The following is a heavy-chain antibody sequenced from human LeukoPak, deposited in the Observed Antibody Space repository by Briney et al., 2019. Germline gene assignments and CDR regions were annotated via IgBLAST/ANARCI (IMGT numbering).Heavy chain of an antibody. D-gene: IGHD1-7*01. Sequence: ASVKVSCKASGYTFTGYYMHWVRQAPGQGLEWMGRINPNSGGTNSAQRFQGRVTMTRDTSISTAYMDLSRLRSDDPAVYYCARDGELSNDAFDIWGQGTMVTVSS. CDR1: GYTFTGYY. J-gene: IGHJ3*02. CDR2: INPNSGGT. V-gene: IGHV1-2*06. CDR3: ARDGELSNDAFDI.